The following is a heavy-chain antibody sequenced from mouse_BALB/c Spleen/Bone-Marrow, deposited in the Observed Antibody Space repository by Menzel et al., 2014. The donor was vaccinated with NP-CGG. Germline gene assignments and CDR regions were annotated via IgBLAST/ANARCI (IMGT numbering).Heavy chain of an antibody. J-gene: IGHJ4*01. V-gene: IGHV5-17*02. CDR3: ARKDYFGYAAMDY. D-gene: IGHD1-2*01. Sequence: EVQLVESGGGLVQPGGSRKLSCAASGFTFSSFGMHWVRQAPEKGLEWVAYMSGGSSIIYYADTVKGRFTISRDNPKNTLFLQMTSLRSEDTAIYYCARKDYFGYAAMDYWGQGTSVTVSS. CDR1: GFTFSSFG. CDR2: MSGGSSII.